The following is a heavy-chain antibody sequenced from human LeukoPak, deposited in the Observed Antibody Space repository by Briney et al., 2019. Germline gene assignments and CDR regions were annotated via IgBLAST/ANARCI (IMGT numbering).Heavy chain of an antibody. CDR1: GYTFTSYY. Sequence: ASVKFSCKASGYTFTSYYMHWVRQAPGQGLEWMGIINPSGSSTRYAQKFQGRVTMTRDTSTSTVYMELSSLRSEDTAVYYCARNPVTTKYFDYWGQGTVLTVSS. J-gene: IGHJ4*02. V-gene: IGHV1-46*01. CDR3: ARNPVTTKYFDY. D-gene: IGHD4-17*01. CDR2: INPSGSST.